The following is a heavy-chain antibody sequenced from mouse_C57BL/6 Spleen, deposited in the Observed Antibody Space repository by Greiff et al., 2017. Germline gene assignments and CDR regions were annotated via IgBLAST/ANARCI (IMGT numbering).Heavy chain of an antibody. D-gene: IGHD1-2*01. J-gene: IGHJ2*01. V-gene: IGHV14-4*01. CDR3: TTGGTTAYFDY. CDR1: GFNIKDDY. CDR2: IDPENGDT. Sequence: VQLQQSGAELVRPGASVKLSCTASGFNIKDDYMHWVKQRPEQGLEWIGWIDPENGDTEYASKFQGKATITAYTSSNTAYLQLSSLTSEDTAVYYCTTGGTTAYFDYWGQGTTLTVSS.